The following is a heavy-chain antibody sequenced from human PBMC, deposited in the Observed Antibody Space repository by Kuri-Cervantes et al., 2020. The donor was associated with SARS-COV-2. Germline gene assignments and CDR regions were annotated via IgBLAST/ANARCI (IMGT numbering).Heavy chain of an antibody. V-gene: IGHV4-59*01. J-gene: IGHJ4*02. CDR3: ARGRPLVDY. CDR1: SGSISTFY. CDR2: VYYTRVA. Sequence: GSLRLSCSVSSGSISTFYWSWIRQFPGKRLEWIGYVYYTRVAKYNPSLKSRVTMSVDTSKNQFSLRLSSVTPADTAIYSCARGRPLVDYWGQGTLVTVSS.